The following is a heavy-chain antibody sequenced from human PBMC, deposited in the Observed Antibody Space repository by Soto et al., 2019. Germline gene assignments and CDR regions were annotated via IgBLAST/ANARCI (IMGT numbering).Heavy chain of an antibody. CDR1: GFSLSTSGAG. D-gene: IGHD2-2*01. CDR3: AHRGWHCNSTSCSCHFDL. Sequence: QITLKESGPTLVKPTQTLTLTCTFSGFSLSTSGAGVGCIRQPPGKALEWLALIYWDDDKRYSPSLKSRLTVTKDTTKSQVVLTMTNMDPEDTATYYCAHRGWHCNSTSCSCHFDLWGRGTLVTVSS. J-gene: IGHJ2*01. V-gene: IGHV2-5*02. CDR2: IYWDDDK.